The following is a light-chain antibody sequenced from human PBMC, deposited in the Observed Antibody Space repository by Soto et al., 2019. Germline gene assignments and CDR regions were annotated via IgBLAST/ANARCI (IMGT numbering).Light chain of an antibody. V-gene: IGKV1-39*01. CDR3: LQNYNLPRT. J-gene: IGKJ1*01. CDR2: GAS. CDR1: LNIGDS. Sequence: DIQMTQSPSSLSASVGDRVTITCRASLNIGDSLSWFQQKAGKPPTQLIYGASALQSGGLVRFSGSASGTDFTLPIRNRQREDVATYYCLQNYNLPRTFGQGTKVDIK.